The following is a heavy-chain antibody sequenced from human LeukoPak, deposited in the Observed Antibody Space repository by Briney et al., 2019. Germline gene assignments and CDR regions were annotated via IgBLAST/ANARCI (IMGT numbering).Heavy chain of an antibody. Sequence: SETLSLTCTVSGGSISSYYWSWIRQPAGKGLEWIGRIYTSGSTNYNPSLKSRVTISVDTSKNQFSLKLSSVTAADTAVYYCARGNLGGSSWYGYWFDPWGQGTLVTVSS. CDR1: GGSISSYY. CDR2: IYTSGST. J-gene: IGHJ5*02. CDR3: ARGNLGGSSWYGYWFDP. D-gene: IGHD6-13*01. V-gene: IGHV4-4*07.